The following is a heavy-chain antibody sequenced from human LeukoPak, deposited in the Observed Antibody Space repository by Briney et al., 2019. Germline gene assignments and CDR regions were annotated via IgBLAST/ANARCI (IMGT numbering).Heavy chain of an antibody. V-gene: IGHV1-2*02. J-gene: IGHJ4*02. CDR2: INPNSGGK. D-gene: IGHD3-16*01. Sequence: ASVKVSCKASGYTFTAFHIHWVRQAPGQGLEWMGWINPNSGGKNSAQKFQGRVTMTRDTSISTVYMELTKLRSDDTAVYYCARRLGSSFSSGFDYWGQGTLVTVPS. CDR3: ARRLGSSFSSGFDY. CDR1: GYTFTAFH.